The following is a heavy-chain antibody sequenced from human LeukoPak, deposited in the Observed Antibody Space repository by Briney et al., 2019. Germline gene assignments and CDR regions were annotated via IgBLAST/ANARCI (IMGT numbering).Heavy chain of an antibody. CDR3: ARVRGGPDDY. CDR2: ISSNGGST. CDR1: GFTFSSYG. J-gene: IGHJ4*02. V-gene: IGHV3-64*01. D-gene: IGHD3-10*01. Sequence: GGSLRLSCAASGFTFSSYGMHWVRQAPGKGLEYVSAISSNGGSTYYANSVKGRFTISRDNSKNTLYLQMGSLRAEDMAVYYCARVRGGPDDYWGQGTLVTVSS.